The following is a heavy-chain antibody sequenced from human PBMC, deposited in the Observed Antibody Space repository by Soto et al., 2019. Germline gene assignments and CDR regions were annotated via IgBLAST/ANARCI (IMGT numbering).Heavy chain of an antibody. Sequence: PGGSLRLSCAASGFTLTSDSMSWVRQAPGKGLEWVSFIYSGGNTYYADSVKGRFTIPRDNSKNMLYLQMNSLRVEDTAVYYCARNYGLVAFDIWGQGTMVTVSS. CDR2: IYSGGNT. J-gene: IGHJ3*02. D-gene: IGHD4-17*01. CDR1: GFTLTSDS. CDR3: ARNYGLVAFDI. V-gene: IGHV3-66*01.